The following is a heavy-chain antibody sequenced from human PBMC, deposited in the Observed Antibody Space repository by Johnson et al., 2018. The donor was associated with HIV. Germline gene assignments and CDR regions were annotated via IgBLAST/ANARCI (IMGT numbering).Heavy chain of an antibody. D-gene: IGHD1-26*01. CDR1: GFTFSSYA. J-gene: IGHJ3*02. CDR2: VNPNGGIT. CDR3: AREGVGTTSDDAFDI. Sequence: QLVEPGGGVVQPGRSLRLSCAASGFTFSSYAMHCVRQAPGNALELVGQVNPNGGITYLIDSGKDRFNTSRDNAKNTLHLQMNSLRAEDTALYYCAREGVGTTSDDAFDIWGQGTMVTVSS. V-gene: IGHV3-25*04.